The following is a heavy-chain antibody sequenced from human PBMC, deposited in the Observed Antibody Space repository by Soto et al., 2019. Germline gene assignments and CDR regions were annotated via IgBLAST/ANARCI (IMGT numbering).Heavy chain of an antibody. CDR2: ISYDGSNK. Sequence: PGGSLRLSCAASGFTFSSYGMHWVRQAPGKGLEWVAVISYDGSNKYYADSVKGRFTISRDNSKNTLYLQMNSLRAEDTAVYYCAKDQATVTRYYYYYGMDVWGQGTTVTVSS. J-gene: IGHJ6*02. CDR1: GFTFSSYG. D-gene: IGHD4-4*01. CDR3: AKDQATVTRYYYYYGMDV. V-gene: IGHV3-30*18.